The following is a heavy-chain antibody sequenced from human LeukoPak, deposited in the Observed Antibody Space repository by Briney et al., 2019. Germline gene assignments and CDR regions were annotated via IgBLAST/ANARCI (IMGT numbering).Heavy chain of an antibody. CDR3: ARTNLPYCGGDCHFQH. J-gene: IGHJ1*01. CDR1: GGFISSSSYY. D-gene: IGHD2-21*02. V-gene: IGHV4-39*01. CDR2: IYYTGIN. Sequence: QPSETLSLTCTVSGGFISSSSYYWGWIRQPPGKGLEWIGSIYYTGINYNNPSLKSRVTISVDTSKNQFSLKLISVTAADTAVYYCARTNLPYCGGDCHFQHWGQGTLVTVSS.